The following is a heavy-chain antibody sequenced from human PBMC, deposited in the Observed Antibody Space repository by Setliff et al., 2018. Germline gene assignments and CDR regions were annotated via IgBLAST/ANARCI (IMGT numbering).Heavy chain of an antibody. CDR3: ARDGDILTTYYIYYYYMDV. V-gene: IGHV1-2*02. D-gene: IGHD3-9*01. J-gene: IGHJ6*03. CDR2: INPNSGGT. CDR1: GYTFSSYA. Sequence: GASVKVSCKASGYTFSSYAMNWVRQAPGQELEYMGWINPNSGGTNYAPKFQGRVTMTRDTSISTVYMEVSRLRSDDTAVYFCARDGDILTTYYIYYYYMDVWGKGTTVTVSS.